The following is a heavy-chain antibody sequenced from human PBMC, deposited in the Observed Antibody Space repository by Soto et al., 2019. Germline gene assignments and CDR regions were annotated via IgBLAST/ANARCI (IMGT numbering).Heavy chain of an antibody. CDR3: ARHSSTILQQLDL. J-gene: IGHJ5*02. Sequence: QVPGNGLEWMGRIDPSDSYTNYRPSFQGHVTISADKSISTAYLQWSSLKASDTGMYYCARHSSTILQQLDLWGQGTLVTVSS. CDR2: IDPSDSYT. V-gene: IGHV5-10-1*01. D-gene: IGHD6-13*01.